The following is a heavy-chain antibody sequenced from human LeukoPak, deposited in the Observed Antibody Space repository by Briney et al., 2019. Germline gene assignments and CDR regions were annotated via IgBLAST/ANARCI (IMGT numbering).Heavy chain of an antibody. CDR2: ISGSGGST. V-gene: IGHV3-23*01. Sequence: PGGSLRPSCAASGFTFSNYAMSWVRQAPGKGLEWVSAISGSGGSTYYADSVRGRFTISRDNSKNTLYLQMNSLRAEDTAIYFCARVPYNYDTSSYYYKYYFDYWGQGTLVTVSS. CDR1: GFTFSNYA. CDR3: ARVPYNYDTSSYYYKYYFDY. D-gene: IGHD3-22*01. J-gene: IGHJ4*02.